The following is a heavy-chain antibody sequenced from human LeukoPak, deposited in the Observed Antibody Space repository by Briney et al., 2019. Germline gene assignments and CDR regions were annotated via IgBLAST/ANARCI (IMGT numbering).Heavy chain of an antibody. J-gene: IGHJ6*04. CDR3: ANNNRDYYYGMDV. V-gene: IGHV3-23*01. Sequence: GGSLRLSCAASGFTFSSYAMSWVRQAPGKGLEWVTAISGSGGSTYYADSVKGRFTISGDNSKNTLYLQMNSLRAEDTAVYYRANNNRDYYYGMDVWGKGTTVTVSS. CDR1: GFTFSSYA. CDR2: ISGSGGST. D-gene: IGHD1/OR15-1a*01.